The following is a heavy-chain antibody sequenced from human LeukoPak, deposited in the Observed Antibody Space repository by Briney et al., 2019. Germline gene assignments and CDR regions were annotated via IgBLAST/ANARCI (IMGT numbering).Heavy chain of an antibody. Sequence: PSETLSLTCTVSGGSISSYYWSWIRQPAGKGLEWIGRIYTSGSTNYNPSLKSRVTISVDTSKNQFSLKLSSVTAADTAVYYCARGGRDSSFYYFDYWGQGTLVTVSS. J-gene: IGHJ4*02. V-gene: IGHV4-4*07. D-gene: IGHD6-6*01. CDR3: ARGGRDSSFYYFDY. CDR1: GGSISSYY. CDR2: IYTSGST.